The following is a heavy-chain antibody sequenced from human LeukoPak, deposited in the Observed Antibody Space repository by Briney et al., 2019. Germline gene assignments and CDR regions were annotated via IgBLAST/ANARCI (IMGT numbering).Heavy chain of an antibody. D-gene: IGHD5-12*01. Sequence: PSQTLSLTCAVSGGSISSGGYSWSWIRQPPGKGLEWIGYIYHSGSTYYNPSLKSRVTISVDRSKNQFSLKLSSVTAADTAVYYCARGRGYSGCTYFDYWGQGTLVTVSS. CDR1: GGSISSGGYS. CDR2: IYHSGST. J-gene: IGHJ4*02. CDR3: ARGRGYSGCTYFDY. V-gene: IGHV4-30-2*01.